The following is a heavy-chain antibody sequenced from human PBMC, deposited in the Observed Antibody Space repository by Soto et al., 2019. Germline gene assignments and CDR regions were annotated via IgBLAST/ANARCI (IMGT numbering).Heavy chain of an antibody. D-gene: IGHD6-13*01. CDR2: ISSSSSTI. CDR3: ARDRIAAAGTVWFDP. Sequence: EVQLVESGGGLVQPGGSLRLSCAASGFTFSSYSMNWVRQAPGKGLEWVSYISSSSSTIYYADSVQGRFTISRDNAKNSLYLQMNSLRAEDTAVYYCARDRIAAAGTVWFDPWGQGTLVTVSS. J-gene: IGHJ5*02. V-gene: IGHV3-48*01. CDR1: GFTFSSYS.